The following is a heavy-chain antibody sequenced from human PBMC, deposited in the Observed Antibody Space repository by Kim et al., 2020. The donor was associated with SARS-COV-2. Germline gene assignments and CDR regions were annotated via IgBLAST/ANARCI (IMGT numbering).Heavy chain of an antibody. Sequence: GSLRLSCAASGFTFSDYYMSWIRQAPGKGLEWVSYISGSISYTNYADSVKGRFTISRDSAKNSLYLQMNSLRAEDTAVYYCARVGVGAASLYYFDYWGQGTQVTVSS. CDR3: ARVGVGAASLYYFDY. D-gene: IGHD2-15*01. J-gene: IGHJ4*02. CDR1: GFTFSDYY. V-gene: IGHV3-11*05. CDR2: ISGSISYT.